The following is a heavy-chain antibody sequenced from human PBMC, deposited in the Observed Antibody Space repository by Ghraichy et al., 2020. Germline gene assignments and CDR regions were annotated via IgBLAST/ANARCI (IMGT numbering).Heavy chain of an antibody. Sequence: SETLSLTCILSSGSISTYHRSWFRQLAGKGLEWIGRIYIDGNTNYNPSLKSRVIMSVDTSKNQFSLKFNSVSPADTAVYYCARKDGDIWGQGTMVTVSS. V-gene: IGHV4-4*07. CDR2: IYIDGNT. CDR3: ARKDGDI. D-gene: IGHD7-27*01. CDR1: SGSISTYH. J-gene: IGHJ3*02.